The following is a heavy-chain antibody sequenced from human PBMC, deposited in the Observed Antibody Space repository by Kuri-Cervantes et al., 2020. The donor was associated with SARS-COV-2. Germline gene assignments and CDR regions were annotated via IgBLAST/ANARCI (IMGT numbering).Heavy chain of an antibody. J-gene: IGHJ3*02. D-gene: IGHD2-2*01. CDR2: ISGSGSTK. V-gene: IGHV3-11*01. CDR3: ARSRLGYCSSTSCYLDAFDI. CDR1: GFTFSDYY. Sequence: LSLTCAASGFTFSDYYMTWVRQAPGKGLEWVSYISGSGSTKYYADSVKGRFTISRDNGKNSLFLQMNSLRAEDTAVYYCARSRLGYCSSTSCYLDAFDIWGQGTMVTVSS.